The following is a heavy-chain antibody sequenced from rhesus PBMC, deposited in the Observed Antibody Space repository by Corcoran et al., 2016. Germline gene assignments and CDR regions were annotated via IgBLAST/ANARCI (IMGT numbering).Heavy chain of an antibody. Sequence: QVQLQESGPAVVRASETLSLSCAVSGGSISGHTWWSWIRQSPGKGLDWSGGVYGSGGSTSHNPSLLIRIAISIDTSKTQFSLKLSSVTAADTAIYFCARTSGYASGSFVVWGAGVMVAVSS. CDR1: GGSISGHTW. V-gene: IGHV4-93*02. D-gene: IGHD6-31*01. CDR2: VYGSGGST. J-gene: IGHJ5-1*01. CDR3: ARTSGYASGSFVV.